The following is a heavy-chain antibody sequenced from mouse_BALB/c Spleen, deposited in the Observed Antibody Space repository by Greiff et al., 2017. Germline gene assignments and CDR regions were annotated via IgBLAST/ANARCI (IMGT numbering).Heavy chain of an antibody. CDR3: ARSNYDGYYDWFAY. J-gene: IGHJ3*01. Sequence: QVQLKQSGAELARPGASVKLSCKASGYTFTDYYINWVKQRTGQGLEWIGEIYPGSGNTYYNEKFKGKATLTADKSSSTAYMQLSSLTSEDSAVYFCARSNYDGYYDWFAYWGQGTLVTVSA. V-gene: IGHV1-77*01. CDR2: IYPGSGNT. D-gene: IGHD2-3*01. CDR1: GYTFTDYY.